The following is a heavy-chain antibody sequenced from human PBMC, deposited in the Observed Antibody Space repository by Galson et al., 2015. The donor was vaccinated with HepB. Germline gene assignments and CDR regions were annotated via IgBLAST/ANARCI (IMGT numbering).Heavy chain of an antibody. J-gene: IGHJ4*02. CDR3: VRDRVDTNI. D-gene: IGHD5-18*01. Sequence: SLRLSCAASGFIFSNYYMSWIRQAPGKGLEWVSYISGSSTNTNYADSVRGRFTISRDNAKNSLYLQMNRLRAEDTAVYYCVRDRVDTNIWGQGILVTVSS. CDR1: GFIFSNYY. V-gene: IGHV3-11*05. CDR2: ISGSSTNT.